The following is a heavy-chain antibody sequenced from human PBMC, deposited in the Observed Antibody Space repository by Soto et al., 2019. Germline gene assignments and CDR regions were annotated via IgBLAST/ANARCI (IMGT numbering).Heavy chain of an antibody. V-gene: IGHV3-23*01. D-gene: IGHD5-18*01. J-gene: IGHJ4*02. CDR2: IVGGDGGRSFTK. CDR3: VKNYIQLYF. CDR1: GFIFSSFA. Sequence: GGSLRLSCAASGFIFSSFAMTWVRQAPGKGLERVSAIVGGDGGRSFTKYYADSVKGRFTISKDNSKNMLYLEMNSLRAEDTAVYYCVKNYIQLYFGGQGTLV.